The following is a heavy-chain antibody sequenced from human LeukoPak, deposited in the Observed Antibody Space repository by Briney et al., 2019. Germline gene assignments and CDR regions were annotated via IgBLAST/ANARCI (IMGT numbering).Heavy chain of an antibody. D-gene: IGHD1-26*01. J-gene: IGHJ4*02. Sequence: SETLSLTCTVSGGSFSSRPYYWGWIRQPPGKGLEWIGSIYYSGSTYYNPSLKSRVTISVDTSKNQFSLKLSSVTAADTAVYYCARQIVGATGLRCYFDYWGQGTLVTVSS. V-gene: IGHV4-39*01. CDR1: GGSFSSRPYY. CDR2: IYYSGST. CDR3: ARQIVGATGLRCYFDY.